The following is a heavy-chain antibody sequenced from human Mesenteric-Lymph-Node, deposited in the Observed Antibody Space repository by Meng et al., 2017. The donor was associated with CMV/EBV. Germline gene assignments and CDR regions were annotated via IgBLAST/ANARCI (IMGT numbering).Heavy chain of an antibody. V-gene: IGHV1-2*04. CDR2: INPNSGGT. CDR3: ARPYDSVWGSYRYDFDY. J-gene: IGHJ4*02. CDR1: YGFTGYY. D-gene: IGHD3-16*02. Sequence: YGFTGYYIHWMRRAPGQGLEWMGWINPNSGGTHYAQKFQGWVTVTRDTSITTAYMELSSLRSEDTAVYYCARPYDSVWGSYRYDFDYWGQGTLVTVSS.